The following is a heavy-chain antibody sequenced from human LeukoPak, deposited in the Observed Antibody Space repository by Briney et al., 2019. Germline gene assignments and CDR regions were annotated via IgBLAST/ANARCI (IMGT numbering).Heavy chain of an antibody. Sequence: ASVKVSCKASGYTFTSYGINWLRQATGQGLEWMGWMNPNSGNTGYAQKFQGRVTITRNTSISTAYMELSSLRSEDPAVYYCARGFDFWSGSSPYFDYWGQGTLVTVSS. J-gene: IGHJ4*02. D-gene: IGHD3-3*01. CDR3: ARGFDFWSGSSPYFDY. V-gene: IGHV1-8*03. CDR2: MNPNSGNT. CDR1: GYTFTSYG.